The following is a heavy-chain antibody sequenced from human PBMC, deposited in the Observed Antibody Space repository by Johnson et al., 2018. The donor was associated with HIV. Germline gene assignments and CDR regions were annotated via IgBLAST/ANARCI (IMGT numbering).Heavy chain of an antibody. J-gene: IGHJ3*02. CDR3: AKMVTAGNDAFDI. CDR2: ISYDGSNK. Sequence: QVQLVESWGGVVQPGRSLRLSCAASGFTFSSYAMHWVRQAPGKGLEWVAVISYDGSNKYYADSVKGRFTISRDNSKNTLYLQMNSLRAEDTALYYCAKMVTAGNDAFDIWGQGTMVTVSS. CDR1: GFTFSSYA. D-gene: IGHD2-21*02. V-gene: IGHV3-30-3*01.